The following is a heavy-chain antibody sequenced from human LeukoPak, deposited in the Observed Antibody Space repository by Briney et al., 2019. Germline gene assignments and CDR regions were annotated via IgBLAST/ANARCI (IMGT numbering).Heavy chain of an antibody. CDR2: ISGSGGTT. CDR3: ARGRGSSGGKTNGYFDY. J-gene: IGHJ4*02. CDR1: GFTFSNYA. Sequence: PGGSLRLSCAASGFTFSNYAMSWVRQAPGKGLEWVSVISGSGGTTYSADSVKGRFTISRDNSKNTLYLQMNSLRAEDTAAYYCARGRGSSGGKTNGYFDYWGQGALVTVSS. V-gene: IGHV3-23*01. D-gene: IGHD4-23*01.